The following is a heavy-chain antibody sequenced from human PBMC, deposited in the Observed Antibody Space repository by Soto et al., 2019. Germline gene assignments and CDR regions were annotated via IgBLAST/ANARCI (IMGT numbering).Heavy chain of an antibody. J-gene: IGHJ6*03. CDR2: INDSGDI. CDR3: ARGLILSFGELSRRGGYYYYMDV. CDR1: GGSFSGYQ. Sequence: QVQLQQWGAGLLKPSETLSLTCAVYGGSFSGYQWSWIRQTPGKGLEWIGGINDSGDINYNPSLKSGVPILVESPKQQISLRLSSVAAADTAVYYCARGLILSFGELSRRGGYYYYMDVWGKGTTVTVSS. D-gene: IGHD3-10*01. V-gene: IGHV4-34*01.